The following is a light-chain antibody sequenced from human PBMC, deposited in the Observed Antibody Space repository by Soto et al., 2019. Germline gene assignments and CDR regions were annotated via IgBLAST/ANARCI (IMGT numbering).Light chain of an antibody. V-gene: IGLV2-14*01. CDR1: SSDIGGYNY. CDR2: DVS. Sequence: QSALTQPASVSGSPGQSITISCTGTSSDIGGYNYVSWYQQHPAKAPKLVIYDVSNRPSGVSNRFSGSKSGNTASLTISGLQAEDEADYYCTSYISSITHVVFGGGTKLTVL. CDR3: TSYISSITHVV. J-gene: IGLJ2*01.